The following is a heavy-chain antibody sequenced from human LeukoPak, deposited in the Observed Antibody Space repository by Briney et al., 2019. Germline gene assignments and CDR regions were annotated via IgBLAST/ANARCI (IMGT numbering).Heavy chain of an antibody. CDR3: ARDRSYGYRAHGYYFDY. CDR2: IIPIFGTA. Sequence: SVKVSCKASGGTFSSYAISWVRQAPGQGLEWMGGIIPIFGTANYAQKFQGRVTITTDESTSTAYMELSSLRSEDTAVYYCARDRSYGYRAHGYYFDYWGQGTLVTVSS. V-gene: IGHV1-69*05. D-gene: IGHD5-18*01. J-gene: IGHJ4*02. CDR1: GGTFSSYA.